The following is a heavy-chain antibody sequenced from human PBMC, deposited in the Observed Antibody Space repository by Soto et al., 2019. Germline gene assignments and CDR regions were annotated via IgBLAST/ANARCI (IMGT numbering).Heavy chain of an antibody. J-gene: IGHJ3*02. CDR3: AKSLRGTVALFDI. V-gene: IGHV3-23*01. Sequence: GGSLRLSCAASGFTFSSYAMSWVRQAPGKGLEWVSAISGSGGSTYYADSVKGRFTISRDNSKNPLYLQMNSLRAADTAVYYCAKSLRGTVALFDIWGQGTMVTVSS. CDR1: GFTFSSYA. D-gene: IGHD6-19*01. CDR2: ISGSGGST.